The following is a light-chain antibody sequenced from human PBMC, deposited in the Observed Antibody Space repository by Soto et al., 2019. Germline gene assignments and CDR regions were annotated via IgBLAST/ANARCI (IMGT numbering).Light chain of an antibody. CDR3: CSYAGSFTGV. Sequence: QSALTQPRSVSASPGQSVTISCSGTSSDLVGYNYVSWYQHHPGKAPKLMIYDVTLRPSGVPDRFSGSKSGNTASLTISGLQAEDEADYYCCSYAGSFTGVFGGGTKVTVL. CDR2: DVT. CDR1: SSDLVGYNY. J-gene: IGLJ3*02. V-gene: IGLV2-11*01.